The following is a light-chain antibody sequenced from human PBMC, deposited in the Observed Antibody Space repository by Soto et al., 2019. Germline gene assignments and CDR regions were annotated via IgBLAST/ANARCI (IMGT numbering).Light chain of an antibody. CDR3: ISHAGSNSPYV. CDR2: EVT. Sequence: QSALTQPPSASGSPGQSVTISCTGTSSDVGGYNYVSWYQQHPGKAPKLMIYEVTKRPSGVPDRFSASKSGNTASLTVSGLQAEDEADYFCISHAGSNSPYVFGTGTKLTVL. V-gene: IGLV2-8*01. CDR1: SSDVGGYNY. J-gene: IGLJ1*01.